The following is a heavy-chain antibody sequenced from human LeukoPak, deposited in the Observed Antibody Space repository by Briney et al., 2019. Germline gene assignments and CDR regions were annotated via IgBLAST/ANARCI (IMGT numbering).Heavy chain of an antibody. CDR2: INHSGST. V-gene: IGHV4-34*01. CDR1: GGSFRGYY. J-gene: IGHJ6*03. D-gene: IGHD3-3*01. Sequence: SETLSLTCAVHGGSFRGYYWSWIRQPPGKGLEWIGEINHSGSTNNNPSLKSRVTISVDTSKNQFSLKLSSVTDADTAVYYCARGLGVVMGYYYYYMDVWGKETTVTVSS. CDR3: ARGLGVVMGYYYYYMDV.